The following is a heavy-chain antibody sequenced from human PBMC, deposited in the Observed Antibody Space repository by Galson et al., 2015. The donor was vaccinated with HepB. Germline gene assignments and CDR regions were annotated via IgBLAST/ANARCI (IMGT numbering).Heavy chain of an antibody. V-gene: IGHV3-48*02. CDR2: VSGSSKTI. J-gene: IGHJ4*02. CDR3: ARDLNWGFDY. Sequence: SLRLACAASGFTFRIRSMNWVRQAQGKGLVWGSYVSGSSKTITYADSVKGRFTISRDNAKISLYPQMNSLRDEDTAGYFCARDLNWGFDYWGQGTLVTVSS. CDR1: GFTFRIRS. D-gene: IGHD7-27*01.